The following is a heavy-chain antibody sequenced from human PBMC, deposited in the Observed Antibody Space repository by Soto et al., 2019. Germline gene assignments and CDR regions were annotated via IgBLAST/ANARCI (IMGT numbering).Heavy chain of an antibody. V-gene: IGHV1-69*13. J-gene: IGHJ5*02. D-gene: IGHD2-15*01. CDR3: AIYSWPGYNWFDP. Sequence: SVKVSFKASGYTFTRYGISWVRQAPGQGLEWIGGIIPIFGTANYAQKFQGRVTITADESTSTAYMELSSLRSEDTAVYYCAIYSWPGYNWFDPWGQGTLVTVSS. CDR1: GYTFTRYG. CDR2: IIPIFGTA.